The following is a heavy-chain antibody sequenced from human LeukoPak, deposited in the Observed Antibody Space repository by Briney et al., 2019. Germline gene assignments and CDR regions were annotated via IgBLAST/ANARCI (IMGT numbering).Heavy chain of an antibody. CDR1: GFTFSSYA. CDR2: ISGSGGST. CDR3: AKEGCTSATCYANC. Sequence: GGSLRLSCAASGFTFSSYAMSWVRQAPGKGLEWVSAISGSGGSTYHADSVKGRFTVSRDDSKDTLYLQVNSLRAEDTAVYYCAKEGCTSATCYANCWGQGTLVTVSS. J-gene: IGHJ4*02. D-gene: IGHD2-2*01. V-gene: IGHV3-23*01.